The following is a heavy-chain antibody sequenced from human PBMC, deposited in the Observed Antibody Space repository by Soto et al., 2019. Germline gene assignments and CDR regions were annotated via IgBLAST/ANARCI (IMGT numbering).Heavy chain of an antibody. J-gene: IGHJ4*02. CDR3: ARAKQVATIVLDY. CDR1: GGSFSGYY. Sequence: SETLSLTCAVYGGSFSGYYWSWIRQPPGKGLERIGEINHSGSTNYNPSLKSRVTISVDTSKNQFSLKLSSVTAADTAVYYCARAKQVATIVLDYWGQGTLVTVSS. CDR2: INHSGST. V-gene: IGHV4-34*01. D-gene: IGHD5-12*01.